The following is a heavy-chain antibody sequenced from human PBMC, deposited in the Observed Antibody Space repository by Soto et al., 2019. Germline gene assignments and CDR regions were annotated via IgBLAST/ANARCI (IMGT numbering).Heavy chain of an antibody. V-gene: IGHV4-59*01. CDR1: GASMSEYF. CDR2: IYYLGST. J-gene: IGHJ4*02. CDR3: ARDGYDGSGSPYPAF. D-gene: IGHD3-10*01. Sequence: PSETLSLTCTVSGASMSEYFWGWIRQSPGKGLEWIGYIYYLGSTDYNPSLKSRVTISVDTSKRQFSLRLTSVTAADTAVYYCARDGYDGSGSPYPAFWGPGTQGTSPQ.